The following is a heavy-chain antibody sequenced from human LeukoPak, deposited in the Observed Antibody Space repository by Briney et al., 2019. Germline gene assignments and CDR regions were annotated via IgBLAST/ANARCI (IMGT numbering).Heavy chain of an antibody. CDR2: TYYRSKWYT. D-gene: IGHD1-1*01. CDR3: ARSTGPIDY. V-gene: IGHV6-1*01. Sequence: SQTLSLTCAISGDSVSSKSTAWNWIRQSPSRGLEWLGRTYYRSKWYTYYAVSVKSRISINRDTSKNQISLQLNSVTPEDTAVYYCARSTGPIDYWGQGTLVTVSS. CDR1: GDSVSSKSTA. J-gene: IGHJ4*02.